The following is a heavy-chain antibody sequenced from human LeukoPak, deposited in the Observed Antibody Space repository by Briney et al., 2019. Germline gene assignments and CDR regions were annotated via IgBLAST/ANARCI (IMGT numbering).Heavy chain of an antibody. CDR3: AKDTSDGPDY. CDR1: GFTFSSYG. V-gene: IGHV3-30*18. CDR2: ISYDGSNK. Sequence: GRSLRLSCAASGFTFSSYGMHWVRQAPGKGLEWVAVISYDGSNKYYADSVKGRFTISRDNSKNTLYLQMNSLGAEDTAVYYCAKDTSDGPDYWGQGTLVTVSS. J-gene: IGHJ4*02. D-gene: IGHD3/OR15-3a*01.